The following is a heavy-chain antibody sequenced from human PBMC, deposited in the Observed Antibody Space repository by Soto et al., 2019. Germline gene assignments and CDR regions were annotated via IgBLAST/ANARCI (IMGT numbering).Heavy chain of an antibody. CDR2: ISSSSSYI. V-gene: IGHV3-21*01. Sequence: GGSLRLSCAASGFTFSSYSMNWVRQGPGKGLEWVSSISSSSSYIYYADSVKGRFTISRDNAKNSLYLQMNSLRVGDTAVYYCARGGGNYYDSSGPYYFDYWGQGTLVTVSS. D-gene: IGHD3-22*01. CDR3: ARGGGNYYDSSGPYYFDY. J-gene: IGHJ4*02. CDR1: GFTFSSYS.